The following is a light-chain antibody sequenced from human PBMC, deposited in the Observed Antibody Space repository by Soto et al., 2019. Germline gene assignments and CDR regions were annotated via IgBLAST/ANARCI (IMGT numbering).Light chain of an antibody. V-gene: IGKV3-11*01. CDR2: DAS. Sequence: EIVLTQSPATLSLSPGERATLSCRASQSVGSFLAWYQQKPGQAPRLLIYDASNRATGIPARFSGSGSGTDLTLTISSLEPEDFAVYYCQLRNNWSWTFGQGTKVEI. CDR3: QLRNNWSWT. CDR1: QSVGSF. J-gene: IGKJ1*01.